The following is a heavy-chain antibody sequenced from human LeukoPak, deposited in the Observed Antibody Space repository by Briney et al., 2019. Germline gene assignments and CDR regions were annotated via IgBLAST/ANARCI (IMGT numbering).Heavy chain of an antibody. CDR2: IKTDGSIT. Sequence: GGSLRLSCAASGFSFSVYWMHWVRQAPGKGPVWVSRIKTDGSITDYADSVKGRFTISRDNAKNSLYLQMNSLRAEDTAVYYCAREDERDHFSDYWGQGTLVTVSS. V-gene: IGHV3-74*01. CDR3: AREDERDHFSDY. J-gene: IGHJ4*02. CDR1: GFSFSVYW.